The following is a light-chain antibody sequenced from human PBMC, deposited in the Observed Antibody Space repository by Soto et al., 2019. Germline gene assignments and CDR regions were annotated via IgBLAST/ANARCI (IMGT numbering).Light chain of an antibody. J-gene: IGLJ1*01. CDR1: SSNIGSNT. CDR2: SND. CDR3: AAWDDSLNGLYV. Sequence: QAVVTQPPSASGTPGQRVTISCSGSSSNIGSNTVNWYQQLPGTAPQLLIYSNDQRPSGVTDRFSGSKSGTSASLAISGLQSEDEAEYYCAAWDDSLNGLYVVGTGTKLTVL. V-gene: IGLV1-44*01.